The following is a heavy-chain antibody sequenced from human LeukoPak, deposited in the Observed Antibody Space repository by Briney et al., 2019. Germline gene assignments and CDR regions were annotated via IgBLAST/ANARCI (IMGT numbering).Heavy chain of an antibody. CDR1: GFTFSSYA. D-gene: IGHD4-23*01. CDR3: ARDLRLTVVTPGS. CDR2: ISYDGSNK. J-gene: IGHJ4*02. V-gene: IGHV3-30-3*01. Sequence: GGSLRLSCAASGFTFSSYAMPWVRQAPGKGLEWVAVISYDGSNKYYADSVKGRFTISRDNSKNTLYLQMNSLRAEDTAVYYCARDLRLTVVTPGSWGQGTLVTVSS.